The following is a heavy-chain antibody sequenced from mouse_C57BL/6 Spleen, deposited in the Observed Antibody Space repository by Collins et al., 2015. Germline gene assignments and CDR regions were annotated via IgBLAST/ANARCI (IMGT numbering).Heavy chain of an antibody. J-gene: IGHJ2*01. D-gene: IGHD1-1*01. V-gene: IGHV3-2*02. CDR1: GYSITSDYA. CDR2: ISYSGST. CDR3: AREGYYGSSNY. Sequence: DVQLQESGPGLVKPSQSLSLTCTVTGYSITSDYAWNWIRQFPGNKLEWMGYISYSGSTSYNPSLKSRISITRDTSKNQFFLQLNSVTTEDTATYYCAREGYYGSSNYWGQGTTLTVSS.